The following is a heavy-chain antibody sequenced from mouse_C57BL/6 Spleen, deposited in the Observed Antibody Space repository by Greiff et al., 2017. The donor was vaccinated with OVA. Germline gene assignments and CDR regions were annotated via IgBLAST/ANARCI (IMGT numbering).Heavy chain of an antibody. CDR2: IDPSDSYT. J-gene: IGHJ4*01. Sequence: QVQLQQPGAELVMPGASVKLSCKASGYTFTSYWMHWVKQRPGQGLAWIGEIDPSDSYTNYNQKFKGKSTLTVDKSSSTAYMQLSSLTSEDSAVYYCARGPRLRGGAMDYWGQGTSVTVSS. D-gene: IGHD2-4*01. V-gene: IGHV1-69*01. CDR3: ARGPRLRGGAMDY. CDR1: GYTFTSYW.